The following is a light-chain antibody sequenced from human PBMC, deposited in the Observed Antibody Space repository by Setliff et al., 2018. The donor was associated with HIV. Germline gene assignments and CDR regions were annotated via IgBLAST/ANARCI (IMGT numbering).Light chain of an antibody. CDR2: DVT. CDR3: CSYAGSYTPVI. V-gene: IGLV2-11*01. J-gene: IGLJ2*01. CDR1: SSDVGSYNY. Sequence: QSVLAQPRSVSGSPGQSVTISCTGTSSDVGSYNYVSWYQQHPGKAPKLMIYDVTKRPSGVPDRFSGSKSGNTASLTISGLQAEDEADYYCCSYAGSYTPVIVGGGTK.